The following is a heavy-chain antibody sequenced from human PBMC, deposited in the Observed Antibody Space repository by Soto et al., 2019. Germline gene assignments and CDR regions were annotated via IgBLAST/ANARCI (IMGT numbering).Heavy chain of an antibody. D-gene: IGHD3-3*01. CDR1: GGSISSGGYY. J-gene: IGHJ6*02. V-gene: IGHV4-31*03. CDR3: ARVRQILEWLSEPEYYYGMDV. Sequence: SETLSLTCTVSGGSISSGGYYWSWIRQHPGKGLEWIGYIYYSGSTYYNPSLKSRVTISVDTSKNQFSLKLSSVTAADTAVYYCARVRQILEWLSEPEYYYGMDVWGQGTTVTVSS. CDR2: IYYSGST.